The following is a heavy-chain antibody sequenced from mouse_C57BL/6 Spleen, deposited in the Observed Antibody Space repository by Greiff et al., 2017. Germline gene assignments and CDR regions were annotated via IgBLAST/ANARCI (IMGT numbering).Heavy chain of an antibody. V-gene: IGHV1-69*01. CDR2: IDPSDSYT. Sequence: VQLQQSGAELVKPGASVKMSCKASGYTFTSYWMHWVKQRPGQGLEWIGEIDPSDSYTNYNQKFKGKSTLTVDKSSSTAYMQLSSLTSEDSAVYYCARPNLYYGSSGEFAYWGQGTLVTVSA. J-gene: IGHJ3*01. D-gene: IGHD1-1*01. CDR1: GYTFTSYW. CDR3: ARPNLYYGSSGEFAY.